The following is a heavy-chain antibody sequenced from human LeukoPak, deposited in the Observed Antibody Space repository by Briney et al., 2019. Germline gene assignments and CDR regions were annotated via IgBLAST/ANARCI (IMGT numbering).Heavy chain of an antibody. CDR1: GGSFSGYY. V-gene: IGHV4-34*01. J-gene: IGHJ4*02. CDR2: INHSGST. Sequence: PSETLSLTCAVYGGSFSGYYWSWIRQPPGKGLEWIGEINHSGSTNYNPSLKSRVTISVDTSKNQFSLKLSSVTAADTAVYYCAREPGYCSGGSCYSLYYFDYWGQGTLVTVSS. CDR3: AREPGYCSGGSCYSLYYFDY. D-gene: IGHD2-15*01.